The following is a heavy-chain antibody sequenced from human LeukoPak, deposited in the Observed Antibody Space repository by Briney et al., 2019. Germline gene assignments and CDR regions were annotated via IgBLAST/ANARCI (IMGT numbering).Heavy chain of an antibody. Sequence: SETLSLTCAVYGGSFSGYYWSWIRQPPGKGLEWIGEINHSGSTNYNPSLKSRVTISVDTSKNQFSLKLSSVTAADTAVYYCARDSGDSSGWYGYYGMDVWGQGTTVTVSS. CDR2: INHSGST. CDR1: GGSFSGYY. D-gene: IGHD6-19*01. V-gene: IGHV4-34*01. CDR3: ARDSGDSSGWYGYYGMDV. J-gene: IGHJ6*02.